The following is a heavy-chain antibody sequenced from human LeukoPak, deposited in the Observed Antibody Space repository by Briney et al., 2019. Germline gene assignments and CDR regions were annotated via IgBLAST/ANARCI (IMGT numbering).Heavy chain of an antibody. D-gene: IGHD6-13*01. V-gene: IGHV1-8*01. CDR3: ARPRSSWYSDSFDI. J-gene: IGHJ3*02. CDR2: MNPDSGDT. Sequence: ASVKVSCTASGYTFSTYEVNWVRQAPGQGLELMGWMNPDSGDTVYTQKFLDRVTMTRNTSTSTAYMELRDLRSEDTAIYYCARPRSSWYSDSFDIWGQGTVVTVSS. CDR1: GYTFSTYE.